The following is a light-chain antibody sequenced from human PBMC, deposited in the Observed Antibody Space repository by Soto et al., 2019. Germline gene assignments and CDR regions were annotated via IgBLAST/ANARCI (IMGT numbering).Light chain of an antibody. CDR2: GAS. J-gene: IGKJ1*01. V-gene: IGKV3-20*01. Sequence: GERATLSCRASQSVRNSYLAWYQQKPGQAPRLLVYGASSRATGIPDRFSGSGSGTDFTLTVSRLEPEDFAVYYCQQYGGSPWTFGQGTKVEIK. CDR1: QSVRNSY. CDR3: QQYGGSPWT.